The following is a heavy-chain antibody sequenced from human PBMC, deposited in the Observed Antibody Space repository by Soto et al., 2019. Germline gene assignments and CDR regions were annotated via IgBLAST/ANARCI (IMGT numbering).Heavy chain of an antibody. V-gene: IGHV3-23*01. D-gene: IGHD3-3*01. CDR3: AIDYDFWSGYPRYFQH. CDR2: ISGSGGST. Sequence: EVQLLESGGGLVQPGGSLRLSCAASGFTFSSYAMSWVRQAPGKGLEWVSAISGSGGSTYYADSVKGRFTISRDISKNTLYLQMNSLRAEDTAVYYCAIDYDFWSGYPRYFQHWGQGTLVTVSS. J-gene: IGHJ1*01. CDR1: GFTFSSYA.